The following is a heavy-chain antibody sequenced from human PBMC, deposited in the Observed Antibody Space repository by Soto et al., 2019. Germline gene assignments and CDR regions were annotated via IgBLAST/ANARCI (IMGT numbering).Heavy chain of an antibody. CDR1: GGSISSNY. Sequence: SETLSLTCTVSGGSISSNYWNWIRQPPGKGLEWIGEIYYSGSTNYNPSLKSRVTISIDTSKNQFSLKLSSVTAADTAVYYCARVVINRVATIDYWGQGTLVTVSS. J-gene: IGHJ4*02. D-gene: IGHD5-12*01. CDR2: IYYSGST. CDR3: ARVVINRVATIDY. V-gene: IGHV4-59*01.